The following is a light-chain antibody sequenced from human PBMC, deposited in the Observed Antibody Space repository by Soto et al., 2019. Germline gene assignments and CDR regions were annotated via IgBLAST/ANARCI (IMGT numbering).Light chain of an antibody. V-gene: IGLV1-44*01. CDR3: AAWDDRLNGHV. J-gene: IGLJ2*01. CDR2: SNN. Sequence: QSVLTQPPSASGTPGQRVTISCSGSSSNIGSNTVNWYQQLPGTAPKLLIYSNNQRPSGVPDRFSGSKSGTSASLAISALQSEDEADYYCAAWDDRLNGHVFGGGTQRTVL. CDR1: SSNIGSNT.